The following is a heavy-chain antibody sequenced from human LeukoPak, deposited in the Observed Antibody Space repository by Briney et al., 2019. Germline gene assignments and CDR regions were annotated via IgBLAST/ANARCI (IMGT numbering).Heavy chain of an antibody. CDR2: ISYDGSNK. D-gene: IGHD3-22*01. CDR1: GFTFSSYA. V-gene: IGHV3-30*04. CDR3: AREGDSSGSPAFDI. Sequence: GGSLRLPCAASGFTFSSYAMHWVRQAPGKGLEWVAVISYDGSNKYYADSVKGRFTISRDNSKNTLYLQMNSLRAEDTAVYYCAREGDSSGSPAFDIWGQGTMVTVSS. J-gene: IGHJ3*02.